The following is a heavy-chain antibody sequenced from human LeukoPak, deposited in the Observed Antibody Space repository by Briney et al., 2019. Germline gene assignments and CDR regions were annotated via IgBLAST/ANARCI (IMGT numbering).Heavy chain of an antibody. CDR3: AGRGSSHFYYYYYMDV. CDR2: INHSGST. J-gene: IGHJ6*03. D-gene: IGHD6-6*01. CDR1: GGAVSSSSYY. V-gene: IGHV4-39*07. Sequence: SETLSLTCTVSGGAVSSSSYYWAWIRQPPGKGLEWIGEINHSGSTNYYPSLKSRVTMSVDTSKNQFSLKLSSVTAADTAVYYCAGRGSSHFYYYYYMDVWGKGTTVTVSS.